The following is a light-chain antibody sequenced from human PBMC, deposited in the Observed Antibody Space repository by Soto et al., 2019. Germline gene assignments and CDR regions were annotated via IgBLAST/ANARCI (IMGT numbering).Light chain of an antibody. Sequence: QSALTQPASVSGSPGQSITVSCTGSSSDFGDDKYVSWYQQQPGKGPNLLIYGVNSRPSGISNRFSGSKSGNTASLTISGLQVEDEADYYCSSFTNTITRYAFGTGTKLTVL. V-gene: IGLV2-14*01. CDR3: SSFTNTITRYA. CDR1: SSDFGDDKY. CDR2: GVN. J-gene: IGLJ1*01.